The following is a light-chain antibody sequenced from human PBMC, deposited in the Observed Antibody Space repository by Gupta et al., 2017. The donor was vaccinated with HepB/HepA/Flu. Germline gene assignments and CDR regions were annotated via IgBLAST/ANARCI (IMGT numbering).Light chain of an antibody. CDR3: QSADSSGTSVV. V-gene: IGLV3-25*03. Sequence: SSELTQPPSLSVSPGQTARITCSGDELPKQFTSWYQQKPGQAPVLVIYRDTGRPSGIPERFSGSHSGTVVTLTISGVQAEDEADYCCQSADSSGTSVVFGGGTKLTVL. J-gene: IGLJ2*01. CDR1: ELPKQF. CDR2: RDT.